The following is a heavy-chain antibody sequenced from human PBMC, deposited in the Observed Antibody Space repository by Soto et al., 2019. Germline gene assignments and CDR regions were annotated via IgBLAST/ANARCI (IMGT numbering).Heavy chain of an antibody. CDR2: IIPVLGVE. CDR3: AKSPTPGSATPSYYRMDV. J-gene: IGHJ6*02. D-gene: IGHD2-15*01. CDR1: GGSFSSYI. V-gene: IGHV1-69*02. Sequence: QVQLVQSGAEVKKPGSSVKVSCKASGGSFSSYIVSWVRQAPGQGLEWMGRIIPVLGVEYYAQKFQGRVTITADKSTSTXXMELSNLRSEDTAVYYCAKSPTPGSATPSYYRMDVWGLGTTVTVS.